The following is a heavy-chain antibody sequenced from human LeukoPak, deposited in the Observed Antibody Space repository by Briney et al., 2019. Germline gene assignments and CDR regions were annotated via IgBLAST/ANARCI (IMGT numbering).Heavy chain of an antibody. CDR2: ITSTSSYI. CDR3: ARDCERGYSYGLC. J-gene: IGHJ4*02. V-gene: IGHV3-21*01. Sequence: PGGSLRLSCAASGFTFSSYNMNWVRQAPGKGLEWVSSITSTSSYIYYADSVKGRFTISRDNAKNSLYLQMNSLRAEDTAVYYCARDCERGYSYGLCWGQGTLVTVSS. CDR1: GFTFSSYN. D-gene: IGHD5-18*01.